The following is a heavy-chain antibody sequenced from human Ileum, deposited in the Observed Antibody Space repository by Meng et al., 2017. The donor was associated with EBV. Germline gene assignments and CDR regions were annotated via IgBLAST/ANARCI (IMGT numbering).Heavy chain of an antibody. CDR1: GVNFDNYT. V-gene: IGHV3-21*01. CDR2: ISKTSYYI. Sequence: VALVDAGGSLVQPGGALRHSCAASGVNFDNYTMNWVRQGQGKGLEWVSSISKTSYYIYYADSVKGRFTISRDNAKNSLYLQMNSLRAEDTAVYFCARGGLGNYDYWGQGNLVTVSS. CDR3: ARGGLGNYDY. J-gene: IGHJ4*02. D-gene: IGHD4-11*01.